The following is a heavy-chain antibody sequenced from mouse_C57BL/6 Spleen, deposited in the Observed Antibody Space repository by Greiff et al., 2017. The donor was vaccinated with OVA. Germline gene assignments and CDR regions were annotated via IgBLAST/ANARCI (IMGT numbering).Heavy chain of an antibody. D-gene: IGHD2-1*01. CDR3: TRDYGNYLYYFDY. J-gene: IGHJ2*01. V-gene: IGHV5-9-1*02. CDR2: ISSGGDYI. Sequence: EVKLMESGEGLVKPGGSLKLSCAASGFTFSSYAMSWVRQTPEKRLEWVAYISSGGDYIYYADTVKGRFTISRDNARNTLYLQMSSLKSEDTAMYYCTRDYGNYLYYFDYWGQGTTLTVAS. CDR1: GFTFSSYA.